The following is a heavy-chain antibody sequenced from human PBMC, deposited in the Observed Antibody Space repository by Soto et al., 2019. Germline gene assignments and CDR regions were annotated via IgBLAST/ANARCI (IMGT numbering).Heavy chain of an antibody. CDR2: IFSNDER. V-gene: IGHV2-26*01. CDR1: GFSLSTTGMG. D-gene: IGHD2-15*01. J-gene: IGHJ5*02. Sequence: SGPTLVNPTQTLTLPCTFSGFSLSTTGMGVGWIRQPPGKALEWLAHIFSNDERRFSTSLKKRLTITKDTFNSQVVLIMTNMDPVDTATYYCAQTEDGGRSRTPAGWFDAWGQGTLVTVSS. CDR3: AQTEDGGRSRTPAGWFDA.